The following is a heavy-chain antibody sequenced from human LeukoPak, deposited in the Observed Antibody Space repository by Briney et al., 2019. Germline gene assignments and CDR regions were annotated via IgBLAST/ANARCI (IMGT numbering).Heavy chain of an antibody. CDR1: GFTFSTCA. D-gene: IGHD2-15*01. CDR3: VRGYSFGPYGMDV. J-gene: IGHJ6*02. V-gene: IGHV3-23*01. Sequence: GGSLRLSCAASGFTFSTCAMTWVRQAPGKGLEWVSAISGSGDKTYYADSVKGRFTISRDNSKNTLYLQMSSLRAEDTAVYFCVRGYSFGPYGMDVWGQGTTVTVSS. CDR2: ISGSGDKT.